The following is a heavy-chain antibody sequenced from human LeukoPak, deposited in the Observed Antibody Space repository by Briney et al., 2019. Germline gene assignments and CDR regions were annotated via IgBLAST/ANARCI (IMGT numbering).Heavy chain of an antibody. D-gene: IGHD6-13*01. CDR3: ARDPINIATAANGFDY. J-gene: IGHJ4*02. CDR1: GLTFSSYA. V-gene: IGHV3-23*01. Sequence: GGSLRLSCAASGLTFSSYAMNWVRQAPGKGLEWVSAISGSGGNTYYADSVKGRFTISRDNSKNTLYLQMNSLRVEDTAVYYCARDPINIATAANGFDYWGQGTLVTVSS. CDR2: ISGSGGNT.